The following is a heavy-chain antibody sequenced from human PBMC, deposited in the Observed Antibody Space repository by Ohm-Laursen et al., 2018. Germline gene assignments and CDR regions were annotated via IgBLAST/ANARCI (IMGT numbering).Heavy chain of an antibody. Sequence: SDTLSLTCSVSGGSVSSSSYYWSWIRQPPGKGLEWIGYIYYSGSTKYNPSLKSRVTISIDASKNHLSLKLSSVTAADTAVYYCARAAGSSGWYYFDYWGQGTLVTVSS. CDR3: ARAAGSSGWYYFDY. CDR1: GGSVSSSSYY. D-gene: IGHD6-19*01. V-gene: IGHV4-61*03. CDR2: IYYSGST. J-gene: IGHJ4*02.